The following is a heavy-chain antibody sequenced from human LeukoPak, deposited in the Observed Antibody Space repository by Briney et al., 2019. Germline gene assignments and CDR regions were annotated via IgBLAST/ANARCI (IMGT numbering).Heavy chain of an antibody. CDR2: ISYDGSNK. J-gene: IGHJ4*02. CDR3: AKDWEVFDY. D-gene: IGHD1-26*01. V-gene: IGHV3-30*18. Sequence: GGSLRLSCAASGFTFSSYYVHWVRQAPGKGLERVAIISYDGSNKYYADSVKDRFTISRDNSKNTLFLQMNSLRAEDTAVYYCAKDWEVFDYWGQGTLVTVSS. CDR1: GFTFSSYY.